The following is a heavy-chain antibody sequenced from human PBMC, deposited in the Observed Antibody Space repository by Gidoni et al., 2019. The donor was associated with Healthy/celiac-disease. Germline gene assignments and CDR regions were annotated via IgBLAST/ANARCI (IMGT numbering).Heavy chain of an antibody. CDR3: ARDRSFLKPGTSQGYYFDY. CDR2: ISSSSSYI. J-gene: IGHJ4*02. D-gene: IGHD3-3*01. CDR1: GFTFSSSS. V-gene: IGHV3-21*01. Sequence: EVQLVESGGGLVKPGGSLRLSCAASGFTFSSSSMTWVRQAPGKWLEWVSSISSSSSYIYYADSVKGRFTISRDNAKTSLYLQMNSLRAEDTAVYYCARDRSFLKPGTSQGYYFDYWGQGTLVTVSS.